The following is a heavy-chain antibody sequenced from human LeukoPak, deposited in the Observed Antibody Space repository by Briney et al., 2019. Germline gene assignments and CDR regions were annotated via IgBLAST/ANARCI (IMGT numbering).Heavy chain of an antibody. D-gene: IGHD6-19*01. Sequence: PSETLSLTCTVSGGSISSYYWSWIRQPPGKGLEWIGYIYYSGSTNYNPSLKSRVTISVDTSKNQFSLKLSSVTAADTAVYYCARGKDSSGWYTGYYYMDVWGKGTTVTVSS. V-gene: IGHV4-59*01. CDR3: ARGKDSSGWYTGYYYMDV. J-gene: IGHJ6*03. CDR1: GGSISSYY. CDR2: IYYSGST.